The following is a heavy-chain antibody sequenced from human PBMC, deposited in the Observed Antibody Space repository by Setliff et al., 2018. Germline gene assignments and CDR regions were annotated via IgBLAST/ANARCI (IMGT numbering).Heavy chain of an antibody. Sequence: NPSETLSLTCTVSGGSISSGSNYWSWIRQPAGRGLEWIGHIDPSGNTNYHPPLKSRVAMSLDTSKNTASLKLTSVTAGDTAAYFCAREDYDSSGYYMDYWGQGTLVTVSS. CDR1: GGSISSGSNY. D-gene: IGHD3-22*01. V-gene: IGHV4-61*09. J-gene: IGHJ4*02. CDR3: AREDYDSSGYYMDY. CDR2: IDPSGNT.